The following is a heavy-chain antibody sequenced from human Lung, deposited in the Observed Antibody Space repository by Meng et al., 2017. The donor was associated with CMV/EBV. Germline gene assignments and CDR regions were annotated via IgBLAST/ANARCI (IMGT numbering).Heavy chain of an antibody. Sequence: LXCSVSAGSVSSTHYYWGWIRQPPGKGLEWIGHVYYNGSTYHNPSLKSRVTMSVDTSKNHFSLNVSSVTAADTAVYYCARRLWGFFDSWGQGPLVTVSS. J-gene: IGHJ4*02. CDR1: AGSVSSTHYY. D-gene: IGHD3-16*01. CDR2: VYYNGST. CDR3: ARRLWGFFDS. V-gene: IGHV4-39*02.